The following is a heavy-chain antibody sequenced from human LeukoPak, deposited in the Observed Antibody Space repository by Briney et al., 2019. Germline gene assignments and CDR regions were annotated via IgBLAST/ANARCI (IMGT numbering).Heavy chain of an antibody. CDR3: ARSGFGELLSTYDY. CDR2: IIPIFGTA. V-gene: IGHV1-69*13. D-gene: IGHD3-10*01. CDR1: GGTFSSYA. J-gene: IGHJ4*02. Sequence: SVKVSCKASGGTFSSYAISWVRQAPGQGLEWMGGIIPIFGTANYAQKFQGRVTITADESTSTAYMELSSLRSEDTAVYYCARSGFGELLSTYDYWGQGTLVTVSS.